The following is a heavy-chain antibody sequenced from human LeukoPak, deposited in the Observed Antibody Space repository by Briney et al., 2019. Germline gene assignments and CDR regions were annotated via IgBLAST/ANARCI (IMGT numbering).Heavy chain of an antibody. CDR3: ARVSRWFGELLASDY. CDR1: GYIFTGYY. CDR2: INPNSGGT. J-gene: IGHJ4*02. V-gene: IGHV1-2*02. Sequence: ASVKVSCKASGYIFTGYYMHWVRQAPGQGLEWMGWINPNSGGTNYAQKFQGRVTMTRDTSISTAYMELSRLRSDDTAVYYCARVSRWFGELLASDYWGQGTLVTVSS. D-gene: IGHD3-10*01.